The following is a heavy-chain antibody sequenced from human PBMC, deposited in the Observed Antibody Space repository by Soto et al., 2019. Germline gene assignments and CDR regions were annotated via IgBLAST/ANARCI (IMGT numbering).Heavy chain of an antibody. D-gene: IGHD2-2*01. CDR3: ARDLTIVPATHPRLENYGMDV. Sequence: QVQLVQSAGEVKKPGASVKVSCKASGYSFTSYGISWVRRAPGQGLEWMGWISPYNGHTQFVERLQGRVTMTTDTSTKTAYMELRNLRDDDTAHYYCARDLTIVPATHPRLENYGMDVWGQGTTVIVSS. J-gene: IGHJ6*02. CDR1: GYSFTSYG. CDR2: ISPYNGHT. V-gene: IGHV1-18*01.